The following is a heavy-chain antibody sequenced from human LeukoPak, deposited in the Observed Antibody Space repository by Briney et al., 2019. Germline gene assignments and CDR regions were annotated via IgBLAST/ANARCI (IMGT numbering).Heavy chain of an antibody. J-gene: IGHJ4*02. Sequence: PGGSLRLSCAASGFTFSSYGMHWVRQAPGKGLEWVAVISYDGSNKYYADSVKGRFTISRDNSKNTLYLQMNSLRAEDTAVYYCAKDAGGAAANYWGQGTLVTVSS. CDR1: GFTFSSYG. V-gene: IGHV3-30*18. CDR3: AKDAGGAAANY. D-gene: IGHD6-13*01. CDR2: ISYDGSNK.